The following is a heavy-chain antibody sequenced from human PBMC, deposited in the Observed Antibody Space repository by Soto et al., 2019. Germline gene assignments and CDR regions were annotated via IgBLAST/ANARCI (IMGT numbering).Heavy chain of an antibody. D-gene: IGHD1-1*01. V-gene: IGHV1-18*01. J-gene: IGHJ6*03. CDR1: GYTFTSYG. CDR2: ISAYNGNT. CDR3: ARFPTVYNYYYYYMDV. Sequence: ASVKVSCKASGYTFTSYGISWVRQAPGQGLEWMGWISAYNGNTNYAQKLQGRVTMTTDTSTSTAYMELRSLRSDDTAVYYCARFPTVYNYYYYYMDVWGKGTPVTVSS.